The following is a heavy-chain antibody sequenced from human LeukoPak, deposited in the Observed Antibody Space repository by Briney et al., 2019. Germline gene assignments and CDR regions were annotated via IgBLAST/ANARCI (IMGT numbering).Heavy chain of an antibody. Sequence: ASVKVSCKVSGYTLTELSMHWVRQAPGKGLEWMGGFDPEDGETIYAQKFQGRVTMTEDTSTDTAYMELSRLRSDDTAVYYCARTFAEWRNNDAFDIWGQGTMVTVSS. V-gene: IGHV1-24*01. D-gene: IGHD1/OR15-1a*01. CDR1: GYTLTELS. J-gene: IGHJ3*02. CDR3: ARTFAEWRNNDAFDI. CDR2: FDPEDGET.